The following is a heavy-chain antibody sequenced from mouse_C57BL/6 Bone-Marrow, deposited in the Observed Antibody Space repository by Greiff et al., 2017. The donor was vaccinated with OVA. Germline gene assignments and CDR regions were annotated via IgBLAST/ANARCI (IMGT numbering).Heavy chain of an antibody. CDR1: GYTFTSYW. V-gene: IGHV1-55*01. D-gene: IGHD4-1*01. Sequence: QVQLQQPGAELVKPGASVKMSCKASGYTFTSYWITWVKQRPGQGLAWIGDIYPGSGSTNYNEKFKSKATLTVDTSSSTAYMQLSSLTSEDSAVYYCARQLTGTAYAMDYWGQGTSVTVSS. CDR2: IYPGSGST. J-gene: IGHJ4*01. CDR3: ARQLTGTAYAMDY.